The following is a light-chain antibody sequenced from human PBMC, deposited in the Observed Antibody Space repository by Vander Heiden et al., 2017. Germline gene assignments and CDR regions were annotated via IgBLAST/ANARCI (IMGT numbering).Light chain of an antibody. CDR3: QQYDTTPLT. CDR1: QSINSY. CDR2: AAS. V-gene: IGKV1-39*01. J-gene: IGKJ4*01. Sequence: DIQMTPSPSSLSASVGDRVTITCRASQSINSYLNWYQQKPGKAPKLLIYAASSLQSGVPSRFSGSGSGTDFTLTISNLQPEDSATYYCQQYDTTPLTFGRGTKVEIK.